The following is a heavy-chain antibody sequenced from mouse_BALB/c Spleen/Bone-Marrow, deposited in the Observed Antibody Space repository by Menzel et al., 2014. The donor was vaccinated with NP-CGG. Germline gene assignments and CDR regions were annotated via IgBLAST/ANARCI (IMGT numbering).Heavy chain of an antibody. D-gene: IGHD2-4*01. CDR2: ISCYNGAT. Sequence: LVKTGASVKISCKASGYSFTGYYIHWVKQSHGKSLEWIGYISCYNGATSYNQKFKGKATFTVDTSSSTAYVQFNSLTSEDSAVYYCASPIYCDSWFAYWGQGTLVTVSA. CDR3: ASPIYCDSWFAY. CDR1: GYSFTGYY. J-gene: IGHJ3*01. V-gene: IGHV1S34*01.